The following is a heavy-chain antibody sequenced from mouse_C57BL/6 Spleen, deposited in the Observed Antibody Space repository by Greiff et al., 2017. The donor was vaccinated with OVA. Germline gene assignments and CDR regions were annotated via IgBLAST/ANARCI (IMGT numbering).Heavy chain of an antibody. Sequence: VQLQQSGPELVKPGASVKISCKASGYTFTDYYMNWVKQSHGKSLEWIGDINPNNGGTSYNQKFKGKATLTVDKSFSTAYMELRSLTSEDSAVYYCATGTEFDYWGQGTTLTVSS. D-gene: IGHD4-1*01. CDR2: INPNNGGT. V-gene: IGHV1-26*01. J-gene: IGHJ2*01. CDR3: ATGTEFDY. CDR1: GYTFTDYY.